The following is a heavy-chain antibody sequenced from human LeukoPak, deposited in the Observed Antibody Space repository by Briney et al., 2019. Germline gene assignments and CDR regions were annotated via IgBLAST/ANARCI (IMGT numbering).Heavy chain of an antibody. CDR3: AAGTAADY. Sequence: GGSLRLSCVVSGIPFRDFYMNWIRQAPGKGLEWISYISSSSSYTDYAESVKGRFTISRDSAKSELYLQMNDLRVDDTALYYCAAGTAADYWGQGTLVIVSS. CDR1: GIPFRDFY. J-gene: IGHJ4*02. CDR2: ISSSSSYT. V-gene: IGHV3-11*03. D-gene: IGHD6-13*01.